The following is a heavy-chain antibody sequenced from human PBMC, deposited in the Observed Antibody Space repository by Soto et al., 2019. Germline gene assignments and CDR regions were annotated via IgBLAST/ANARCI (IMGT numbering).Heavy chain of an antibody. CDR2: IHYSGTT. D-gene: IGHD2-21*01. CDR1: GGSMRNYF. J-gene: IGHJ4*02. V-gene: IGHV4-59*01. Sequence: SETLSLTCTVSGGSMRNYFWTWIRQPPGKGLEWIGYIHYSGTTSFFPSYNPSLRSRVTISEDTSKNQFSLKLLSVTTADTAVYFCAAGEARSRNLAPYYLAFWGQGTLVTVSS. CDR3: AAGEARSRNLAPYYLAF.